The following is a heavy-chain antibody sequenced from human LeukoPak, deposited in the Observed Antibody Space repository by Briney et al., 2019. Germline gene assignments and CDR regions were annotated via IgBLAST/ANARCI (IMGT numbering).Heavy chain of an antibody. J-gene: IGHJ3*02. CDR1: GFAITTYE. V-gene: IGHV3-48*03. CDR3: ARGHPVDYFERAFDI. D-gene: IGHD3-22*01. CDR2: INSRGGTT. Sequence: GGSLRLSCAASGFAITTYEMNWVRQAPGKGLEWVSYINSRGGTTFYADSVEGRFTFSRDNGKNSLYLQMNSLRAGDTAVYYCARGHPVDYFERAFDIWGQGTMVTVSS.